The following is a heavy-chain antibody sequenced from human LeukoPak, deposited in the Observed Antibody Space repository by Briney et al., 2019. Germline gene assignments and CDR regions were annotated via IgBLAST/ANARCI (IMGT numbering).Heavy chain of an antibody. CDR1: GGSISSYY. D-gene: IGHD5-12*01. CDR2: IYYSGST. CDR3: ARHGVSGYSGYDLTYCFDY. J-gene: IGHJ4*02. V-gene: IGHV4-59*08. Sequence: PSETLSLTCTVSGGSISSYYWSWIRQPPGKGLEWIGYIYYSGSTNYNPSLKSRVTISVDTSKNQFSLKLSSVTAADTAVYYCARHGVSGYSGYDLTYCFDYWGQGTLVTVAS.